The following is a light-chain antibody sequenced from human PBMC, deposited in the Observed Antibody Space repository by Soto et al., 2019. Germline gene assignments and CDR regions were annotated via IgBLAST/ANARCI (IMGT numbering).Light chain of an antibody. Sequence: EIVLTQSPGTLSLSPGERATLSCRASQSVSSSYLAWYQQKPGQAPRLLIYGASSRATGIPDRFSGSGSGTDFTLTISRLEPEDFAVYYCQQYGSSSLMYTFGQGTKLENK. J-gene: IGKJ2*01. CDR2: GAS. CDR3: QQYGSSSLMYT. CDR1: QSVSSSY. V-gene: IGKV3-20*01.